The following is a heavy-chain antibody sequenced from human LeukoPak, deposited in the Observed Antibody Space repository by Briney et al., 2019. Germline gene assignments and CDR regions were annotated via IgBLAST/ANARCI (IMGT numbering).Heavy chain of an antibody. V-gene: IGHV4-39*07. CDR1: GASITSSNYY. J-gene: IGHJ4*02. CDR3: AGQGYCSSTSCRGNFDY. Sequence: SETLSLTCTVSGASITSSNYYWLWLRQPPGKGLEWIGSIYYTGITYYNLSLKSRVTISVDTSKYQCSLRLSSVTAADTAVHYCAGQGYCSSTSCRGNFDYWGQGTLVIVSS. CDR2: IYYTGIT. D-gene: IGHD2-2*01.